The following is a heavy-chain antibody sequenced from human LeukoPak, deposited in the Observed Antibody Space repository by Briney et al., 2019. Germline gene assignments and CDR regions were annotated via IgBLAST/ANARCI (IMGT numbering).Heavy chain of an antibody. CDR2: VHLSGAS. V-gene: IGHV4-4*02. CDR1: GGSILSINW. CDR3: ARESGAFSPFGF. D-gene: IGHD1-26*01. J-gene: IGHJ4*02. Sequence: SGTLSLTCAVSGGSILSINWWSWVRQPPGRGLEWIGEVHLSGASNYNPSLKSRVNMSIDKSRNQLSLELTSVTAADTAIYYCARESGAFSPFGFWGQGTLVTVSS.